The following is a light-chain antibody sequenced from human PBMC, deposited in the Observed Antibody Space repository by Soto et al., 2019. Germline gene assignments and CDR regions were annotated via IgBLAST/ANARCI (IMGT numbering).Light chain of an antibody. Sequence: EIVLTQSPCTLSLSPGERATLSCRASQSITSNYIAWYQQKPGQAPRLLIYGASSRARGIPDRFSGSGSGTDFTLTISRLEPEDFAVYYCQKYGSSPPITFGQGTRLEIK. V-gene: IGKV3-20*01. CDR2: GAS. J-gene: IGKJ5*01. CDR3: QKYGSSPPIT. CDR1: QSITSNY.